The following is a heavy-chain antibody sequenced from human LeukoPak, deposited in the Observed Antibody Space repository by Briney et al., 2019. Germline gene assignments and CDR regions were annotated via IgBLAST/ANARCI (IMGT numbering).Heavy chain of an antibody. CDR2: ISSSSSYI. CDR3: TLYGGHYYYMDV. Sequence: GGSLRLSCAASGFTFSSYSMNWVRQAPGKGLEWVSSISSSSSYIYYADSVKGRFTISRDNAKNSLYLQMNSLKTEDTAVYYCTLYGGHYYYMDVWGKGTTVTVSS. V-gene: IGHV3-21*04. J-gene: IGHJ6*03. CDR1: GFTFSSYS. D-gene: IGHD4-23*01.